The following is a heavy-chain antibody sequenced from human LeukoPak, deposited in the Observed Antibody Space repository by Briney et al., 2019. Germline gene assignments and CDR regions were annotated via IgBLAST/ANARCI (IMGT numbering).Heavy chain of an antibody. D-gene: IGHD2-2*01. J-gene: IGHJ4*02. V-gene: IGHV3-30*02. CDR3: AKDGRGYCSSTSCYFFDY. CDR1: GFTFSSYG. CDR2: IRYDGNNK. Sequence: GGSLRLSCAASGFTFSSYGIHWVRQVPGKGLEWVAFIRYDGNNKYYADSVRGRFTISRDNSKNTLHLQMNSLRAEDTAVYYCAKDGRGYCSSTSCYFFDYWGRGTLVTVSS.